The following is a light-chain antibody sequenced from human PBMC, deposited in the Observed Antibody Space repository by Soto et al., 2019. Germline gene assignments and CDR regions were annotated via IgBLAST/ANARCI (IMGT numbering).Light chain of an antibody. CDR3: QQYGTSEII. J-gene: IGKJ5*01. V-gene: IGKV3-15*01. Sequence: EIVMTQSPATLSVSPGERATLSCRASQSVSSNLAWYQQKPGQAPRLLIYGASTRATGIPARFSGSGSGTEFTLTISRLETEDFAVFYCQQYGTSEIIFGQGTRLEIK. CDR1: QSVSSN. CDR2: GAS.